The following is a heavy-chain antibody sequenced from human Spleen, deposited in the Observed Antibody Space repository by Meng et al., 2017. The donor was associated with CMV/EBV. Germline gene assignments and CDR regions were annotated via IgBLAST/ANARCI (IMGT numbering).Heavy chain of an antibody. J-gene: IGHJ4*02. V-gene: IGHV3-9*01. CDR3: ARGGRVVPATLGGFEY. CDR2: ISYNSGSM. Sequence: GGSLRLSCAASRFSFDDYAMHWVRQAPGKGLEWVSGISYNSGSMGYADSVKGRFTISRDNAQLHLQMNSLRAEDTAVYYCARGGRVVPATLGGFEYWGRGALVTVSS. D-gene: IGHD2-2*01. CDR1: RFSFDDYA.